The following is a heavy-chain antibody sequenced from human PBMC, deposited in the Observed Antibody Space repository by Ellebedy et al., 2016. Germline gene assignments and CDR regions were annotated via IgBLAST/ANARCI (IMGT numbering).Heavy chain of an antibody. CDR2: ISWNSGII. CDR3: AKGTGRFLEWLSTYPFDF. J-gene: IGHJ4*02. D-gene: IGHD3-3*01. CDR1: GFTFSSYS. V-gene: IGHV3-9*01. Sequence: SLKISXAASGFTFSSYSMHWVRQPPGKGLEWVSGISWNSGIIDYGDSVKGRFTISRDNAKKSLYLQMNSLRADDTALYYCAKGTGRFLEWLSTYPFDFWGQGIQVTVSS.